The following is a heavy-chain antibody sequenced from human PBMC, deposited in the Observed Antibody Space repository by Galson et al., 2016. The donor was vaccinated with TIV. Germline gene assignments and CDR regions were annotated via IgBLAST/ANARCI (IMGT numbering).Heavy chain of an antibody. CDR1: GYTFTSYD. Sequence: SVKVSCKASGYTFTSYDINWVRQATGQGLEWMGWMNPNSGKTDYAQKSQGRVTMTRNTSISTAYMELSSLRSEDTAVYYCARWLMVQGVIRYLDYWGQGTLVTVSS. V-gene: IGHV1-8*01. CDR3: ARWLMVQGVIRYLDY. CDR2: MNPNSGKT. D-gene: IGHD3-10*01. J-gene: IGHJ4*02.